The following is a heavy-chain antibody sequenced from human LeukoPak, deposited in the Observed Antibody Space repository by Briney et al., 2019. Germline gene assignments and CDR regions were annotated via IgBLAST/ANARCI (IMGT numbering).Heavy chain of an antibody. Sequence: GRSLRLSCAASGFIFRDSAMYWVRQAPGKGLEWVAVISYDGSNKYYAKSVKGRFTISRDNSKNMLYLQMNSLRAEDTAVYYCARFTSRFCGGDCYEGLYYYGMDVWGQGTTVTVSS. CDR1: GFIFRDSA. J-gene: IGHJ6*02. V-gene: IGHV3-30-3*01. D-gene: IGHD2-21*02. CDR3: ARFTSRFCGGDCYEGLYYYGMDV. CDR2: ISYDGSNK.